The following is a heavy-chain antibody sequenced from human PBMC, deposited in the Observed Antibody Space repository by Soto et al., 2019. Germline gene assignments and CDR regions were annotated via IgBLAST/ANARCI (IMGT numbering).Heavy chain of an antibody. J-gene: IGHJ6*02. D-gene: IGHD2-15*01. CDR3: ARSQGGSSSLDIYYYYYYGMDV. CDR1: GGTFSSYA. V-gene: IGHV1-69*01. Sequence: QVQLVQSGAEVKKPGSSVKVSCKAPGGTFSSYAISWVRQAPGQGLEWMGGIIPIFGTAKYAQKFQGRVIITADESTSTGYMELSSLRSEDTAVYYCARSQGGSSSLDIYYYYYYGMDVWGQGTTVTGAS. CDR2: IIPIFGTA.